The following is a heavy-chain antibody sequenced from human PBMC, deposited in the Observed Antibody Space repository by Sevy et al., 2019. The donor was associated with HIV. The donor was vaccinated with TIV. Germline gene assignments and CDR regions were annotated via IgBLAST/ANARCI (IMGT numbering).Heavy chain of an antibody. Sequence: SQTLSLTCAVSGGSISSGGYSWSWIRQPPGKGREWIGYMYHSGSTYYNPSLKSRVTISVDRSKNQFSLRLGSVTAADTAVYYCARGDPSNAFDYWGQGTLVTVSS. CDR3: ARGDPSNAFDY. D-gene: IGHD2-8*01. CDR2: MYHSGST. V-gene: IGHV4-30-2*01. CDR1: GGSISSGGYS. J-gene: IGHJ4*02.